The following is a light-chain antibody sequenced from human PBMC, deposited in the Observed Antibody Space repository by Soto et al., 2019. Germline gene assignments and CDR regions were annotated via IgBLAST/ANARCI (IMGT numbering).Light chain of an antibody. CDR3: QQSYNDPPT. CDR1: QPSVTF. CDR2: ESI. J-gene: IGKJ1*01. V-gene: IGKV1-39*01. Sequence: DTQMTQSPTSLAASVGDRVTVTCRASQPSVTFINRYQLKIGEAPRLLIYESIYLQSGVPSRFSGSGSRTDFALSISGLQPEDSATYYCQQSYNDPPTFGQGTKVDIK.